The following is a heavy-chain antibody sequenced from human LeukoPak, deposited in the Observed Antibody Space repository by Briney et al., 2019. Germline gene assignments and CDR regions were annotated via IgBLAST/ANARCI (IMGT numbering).Heavy chain of an antibody. J-gene: IGHJ6*02. CDR2: IIPILGIA. CDR1: GGTFSSYA. Sequence: SSVKASCKASGGTFSSYAISWVRQAPGQGLEWMGRIIPILGIANYAQKFQGRVTITADKSTSTAYMELSSLRSEDTAVYYCARGRGQYYGMDVWGQGTTVTVSS. V-gene: IGHV1-69*04. CDR3: ARGRGQYYGMDV. D-gene: IGHD2-15*01.